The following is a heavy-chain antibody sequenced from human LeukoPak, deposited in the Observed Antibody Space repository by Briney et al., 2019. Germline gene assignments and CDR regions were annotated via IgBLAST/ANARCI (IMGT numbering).Heavy chain of an antibody. CDR3: ARPSRGWSAFGY. CDR2: IYYSGST. V-gene: IGHV4-39*01. J-gene: IGHJ4*02. Sequence: SETLSLTCTVSGGSISSSSYYWGWIRQPPGKGLEWIGSIYYSGSTYYNPSLKSRVTISVDTSKNQFSLKLSSVTAADTAVYYCARPSRGWSAFGYWGQGTLVTVSS. CDR1: GGSISSSSYY. D-gene: IGHD6-19*01.